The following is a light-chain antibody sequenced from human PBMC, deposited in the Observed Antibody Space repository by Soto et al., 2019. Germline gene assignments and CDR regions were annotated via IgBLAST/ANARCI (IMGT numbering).Light chain of an antibody. Sequence: QSALTQPASVSGSRGQSITISCPGTSSDVGSYNLVSWYQQHPGKAPKLMIYEGSKRPSGVSNRFSGSKSGNTASLTISGLLAEDEADYYCCSYAGSSTFVVFGGGTKLTVL. V-gene: IGLV2-23*03. CDR1: SSDVGSYNL. J-gene: IGLJ3*02. CDR3: CSYAGSSTFVV. CDR2: EGS.